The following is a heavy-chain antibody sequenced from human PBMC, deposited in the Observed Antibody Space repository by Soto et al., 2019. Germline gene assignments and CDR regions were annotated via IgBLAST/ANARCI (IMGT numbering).Heavy chain of an antibody. CDR2: INPSGGTT. D-gene: IGHD1-26*01. V-gene: IGHV1-46*01. Sequence: GASVKVSCKASGYTFTRYYIHWVRQAPGQGLEWMGIINPSGGTTSYAQKFQGRVTMTRDTSTSTVYMELNSLRAEDTAAYYCAKDVGYSGSLYFDYWGQGSLVTVSS. CDR1: GYTFTRYY. J-gene: IGHJ4*02. CDR3: AKDVGYSGSLYFDY.